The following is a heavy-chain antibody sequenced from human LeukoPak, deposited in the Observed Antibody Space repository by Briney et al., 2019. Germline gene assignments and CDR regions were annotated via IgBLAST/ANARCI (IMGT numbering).Heavy chain of an antibody. CDR3: ARDGGNSSGWYYFDY. D-gene: IGHD6-19*01. Sequence: ASAKVSCRASGYTFTSYGISWVRQAPGQGLEWMGWISAYNGNTNYAQKLQGRVTMTTDTSTSTAYMELRSLRSDDTAVYYCARDGGNSSGWYYFDYWGQGTLVTVSS. V-gene: IGHV1-18*01. J-gene: IGHJ4*02. CDR2: ISAYNGNT. CDR1: GYTFTSYG.